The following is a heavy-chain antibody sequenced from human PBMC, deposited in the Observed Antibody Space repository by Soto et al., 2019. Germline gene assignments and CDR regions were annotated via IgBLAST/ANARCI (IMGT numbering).Heavy chain of an antibody. CDR3: ARALRDGYNPAYFDY. CDR1: GYTFTSYG. Sequence: ASVKVSCKASGYTFTSYGISWVRQAPGQGLEWMGWISAYNGNTNYAQKLQGRVTMTTDTSTSTAYMELRSLRSDDTAVYYCARALRDGYNPAYFDYWGQGTLVTVSS. D-gene: IGHD5-12*01. CDR2: ISAYNGNT. J-gene: IGHJ4*02. V-gene: IGHV1-18*01.